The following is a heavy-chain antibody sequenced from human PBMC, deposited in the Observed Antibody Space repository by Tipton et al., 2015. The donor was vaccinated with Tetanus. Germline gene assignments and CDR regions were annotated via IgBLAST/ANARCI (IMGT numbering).Heavy chain of an antibody. V-gene: IGHV3-74*01. D-gene: IGHD6-19*01. J-gene: IGHJ5*02. Sequence: SLRLSCEASGFTFSTYPMHWVRQAPGKGLMWVSRISGDGSSTSYAASVKGRFTISRDNAKNTVYLQMNSLRAEDTAVYYCARAQVVAGTGGFDPWGQGTPVTVSS. CDR1: GFTFSTYP. CDR2: ISGDGSST. CDR3: ARAQVVAGTGGFDP.